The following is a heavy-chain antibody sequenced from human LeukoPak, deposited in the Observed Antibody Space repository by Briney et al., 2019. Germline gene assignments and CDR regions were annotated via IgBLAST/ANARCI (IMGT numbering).Heavy chain of an antibody. V-gene: IGHV4-59*01. J-gene: IGHJ5*02. CDR3: ARGGYDILTGYSP. Sequence: PSETLSLTCAVYGGSFSGYYWSWIRQPPGKGLEWIGYIYYSGSTNYNPSLKGRVTISVDTSKNQFTLKLSSVTAADTAVYYCARGGYDILTGYSPWGQGTLVTVSS. CDR2: IYYSGST. D-gene: IGHD3-9*01. CDR1: GGSFSGYY.